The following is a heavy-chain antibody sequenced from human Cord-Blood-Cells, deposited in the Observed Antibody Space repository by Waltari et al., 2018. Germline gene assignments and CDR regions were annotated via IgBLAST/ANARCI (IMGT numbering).Heavy chain of an antibody. J-gene: IGHJ3*02. D-gene: IGHD6-13*01. CDR1: GFTFSSYV. V-gene: IGHV3-30-3*01. CDR2: ISYDGSNK. CDR3: ARGIAAAPNDAFDI. Sequence: QVQLVESGGGVVQPGRSLRLSCAASGFTFSSYVMHWVRQAPGKGLEWVAVISYDGSNKYYADSVKGRFTISRDNSKNTLYLQMNSLRAEDTAVYYCARGIAAAPNDAFDIWGQGTMVTVSS.